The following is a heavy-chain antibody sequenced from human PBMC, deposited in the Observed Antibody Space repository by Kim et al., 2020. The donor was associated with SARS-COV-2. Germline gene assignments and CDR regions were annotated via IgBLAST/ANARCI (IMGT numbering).Heavy chain of an antibody. Sequence: GGSLRLSCAASGFTFSSYSMNWVRQAPGKGLEWVSSISSSSSYIYYADSVKGRFTISRDNAKNSLYLQMNSLRAEDTAVYYCARDPWELLISGAFDIWGQGTMVTVSS. CDR2: ISSSSSYI. CDR3: ARDPWELLISGAFDI. J-gene: IGHJ3*02. D-gene: IGHD1-26*01. V-gene: IGHV3-21*01. CDR1: GFTFSSYS.